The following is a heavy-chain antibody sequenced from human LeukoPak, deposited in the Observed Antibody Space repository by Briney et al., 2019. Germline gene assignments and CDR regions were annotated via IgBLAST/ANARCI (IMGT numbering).Heavy chain of an antibody. J-gene: IGHJ3*02. Sequence: GESLKISCKGSGYSFTSYWIGWVRQMPGKGLEWMGIIYPGDSDTRYSPSFQGQVTISADKSISTAYLQWSSLKASDTAMYYCARHMVVGATTSAFDIWGQGTMVTVSS. CDR1: GYSFTSYW. D-gene: IGHD1-26*01. CDR2: IYPGDSDT. CDR3: ARHMVVGATTSAFDI. V-gene: IGHV5-51*01.